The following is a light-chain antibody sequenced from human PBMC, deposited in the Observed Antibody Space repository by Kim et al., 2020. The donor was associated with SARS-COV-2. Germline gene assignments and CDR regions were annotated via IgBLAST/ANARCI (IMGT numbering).Light chain of an antibody. CDR2: EVS. CDR3: SSYTSSSTLPYV. Sequence: QSALTQPPSVSGSPGQSVTISCTGTSSDVGSYNRVSWYQQPPGTAPKLMIYEVSNRPSGVPDRFSGSKSGNTASLTISGLQAEDEADYYCSSYTSSSTLPYVFGTGTKVTVL. CDR1: SSDVGSYNR. V-gene: IGLV2-18*02. J-gene: IGLJ1*01.